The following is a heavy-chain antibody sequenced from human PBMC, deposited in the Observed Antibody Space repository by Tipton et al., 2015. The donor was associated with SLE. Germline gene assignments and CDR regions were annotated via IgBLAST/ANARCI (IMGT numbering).Heavy chain of an antibody. V-gene: IGHV5-51*01. J-gene: IGHJ4*02. CDR1: GYSFTSHW. CDR3: ARPGRKGTLGEVAGLDY. Sequence: QLVQSGAEVKKPGESLKISCKGSGYSFTSHWIGWVRQMPGKGLEWMGIISPGDSDTRYSPSFQGQVTISADKSISTAYLQWSSLKASDTAMYYCARPGRKGTLGEVAGLDYWGQGTLVTVSS. CDR2: ISPGDSDT. D-gene: IGHD6-19*01.